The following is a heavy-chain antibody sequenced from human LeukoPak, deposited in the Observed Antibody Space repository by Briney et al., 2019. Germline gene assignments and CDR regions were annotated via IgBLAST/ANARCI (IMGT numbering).Heavy chain of an antibody. CDR3: ARVQFQWFDP. Sequence: PGGSLRLSCAASGFTFSSYAMSWVRQAPGKGLEWVSAISGSGGSTYYADSVKGRFTISRDNSKNTLYLQMNNLRVEDTAVYYCARVQFQWFDPWGQGTLVTVSS. CDR2: ISGSGGST. J-gene: IGHJ5*02. D-gene: IGHD6-19*01. V-gene: IGHV3-23*01. CDR1: GFTFSSYA.